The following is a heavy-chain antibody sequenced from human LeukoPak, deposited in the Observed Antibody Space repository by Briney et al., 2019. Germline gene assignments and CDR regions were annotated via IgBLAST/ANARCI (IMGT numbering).Heavy chain of an antibody. CDR3: ATSRMGLERAGVAFDI. Sequence: ASVTVSCKVSGYTLTELSMHWVRQAPGKGLEWMGGFDPEDGETIYAQKFQGRVTMTEDTSTDTDYMELSSLRSEDTAVYYCATSRMGLERAGVAFDIWGQGTMVTVSS. J-gene: IGHJ3*02. V-gene: IGHV1-24*01. D-gene: IGHD1-1*01. CDR2: FDPEDGET. CDR1: GYTLTELS.